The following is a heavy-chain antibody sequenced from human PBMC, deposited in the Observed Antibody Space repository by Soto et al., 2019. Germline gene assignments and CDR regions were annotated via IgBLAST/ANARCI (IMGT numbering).Heavy chain of an antibody. CDR1: GGSISSYY. CDR3: ASLGITMVRGVIRMDV. D-gene: IGHD3-10*01. CDR2: IYYSGST. J-gene: IGHJ6*02. V-gene: IGHV4-59*05. Sequence: PSETLSLTCTVSGGSISSYYWSWIRQPPGKGLEWIGSIYYSGSTYYNPSLKSRVTISVDTSKNQFSLKLSSVTAADTAVYYCASLGITMVRGVIRMDVWGQGTTVTVSS.